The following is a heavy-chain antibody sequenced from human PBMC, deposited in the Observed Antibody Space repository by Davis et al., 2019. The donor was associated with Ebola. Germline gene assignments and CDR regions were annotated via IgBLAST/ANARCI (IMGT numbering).Heavy chain of an antibody. CDR3: ARDRRWELLKGFDY. J-gene: IGHJ4*02. D-gene: IGHD1-26*01. CDR2: ISSSSSTI. Sequence: PGGSLRLSCAASGFTFSSYSMNWVRQAPGKGLEWVSYISSSSSTIYYADSVKGRFTISRDNAKNSLYLQMNSLRAEDTAVYYCARDRRWELLKGFDYWGQGTLVTVSS. CDR1: GFTFSSYS. V-gene: IGHV3-48*04.